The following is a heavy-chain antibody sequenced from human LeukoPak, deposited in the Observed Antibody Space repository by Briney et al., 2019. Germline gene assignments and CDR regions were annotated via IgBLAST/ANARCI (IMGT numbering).Heavy chain of an antibody. CDR2: IYPGDSDT. J-gene: IGHJ4*02. V-gene: IGHV5-51*01. CDR3: ARRGYYDSSGYYGFDY. CDR1: GYSFINYW. Sequence: GESLKISCKGSGYSFINYWIGWVRQMPGEGLEWMGIIYPGDSDTRYSPSFQGQVTISADKSISTAYLQWSSLKASDTAMYYCARRGYYDSSGYYGFDYWGQGTLVTVSS. D-gene: IGHD3-22*01.